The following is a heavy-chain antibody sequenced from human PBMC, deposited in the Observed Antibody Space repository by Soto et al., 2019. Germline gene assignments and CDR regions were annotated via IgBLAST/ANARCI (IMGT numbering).Heavy chain of an antibody. Sequence: EVQLVESGGGFIYPGGSLRLSCAASGLTISNAWMNWVRQAPGKGLEWVGRIKTNAEGGTPDYAAAVKGRFTVSRDESKNTLYLQMNSRKIEDTAVYYCTTGSVEGVWGQGTTVTVSS. CDR1: GLTISNAW. CDR2: IKTNAEGGTP. V-gene: IGHV3-15*07. J-gene: IGHJ6*02. CDR3: TTGSVEGV. D-gene: IGHD2-15*01.